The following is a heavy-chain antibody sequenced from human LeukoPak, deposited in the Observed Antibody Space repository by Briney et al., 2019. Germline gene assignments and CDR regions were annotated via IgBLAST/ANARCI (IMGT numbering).Heavy chain of an antibody. D-gene: IGHD4-17*01. CDR2: ISGTSNSYK. CDR3: ARPSINDYGDFGY. Sequence: PGGSLRLSCAASGFTFSSYSLNWARQDPGKGLEWISSISGTSNSYKYYADSVKGRFTISRDDAKNSLYLQMNSLRAEDTAVYYCARPSINDYGDFGYWGQGTLVTVSS. J-gene: IGHJ4*02. CDR1: GFTFSSYS. V-gene: IGHV3-21*01.